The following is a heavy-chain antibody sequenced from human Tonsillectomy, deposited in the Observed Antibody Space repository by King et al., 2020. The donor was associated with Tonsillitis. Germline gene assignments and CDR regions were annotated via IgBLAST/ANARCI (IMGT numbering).Heavy chain of an antibody. D-gene: IGHD1-26*01. CDR2: INWNGDRT. CDR3: ARSHSGNYYFSYYYYMDV. V-gene: IGHV3-20*04. J-gene: IGHJ6*03. Sequence: VQLVESGGGVVRPGGSLRLSCAASGFTFDDYGMSWVRQAPGKGLEWVSGINWNGDRTGYADSVKGRLPISRDHAKSSLYLQMNSLRAEDTALYYRARSHSGNYYFSYYYYMDVWGKGTTVTVSS. CDR1: GFTFDDYG.